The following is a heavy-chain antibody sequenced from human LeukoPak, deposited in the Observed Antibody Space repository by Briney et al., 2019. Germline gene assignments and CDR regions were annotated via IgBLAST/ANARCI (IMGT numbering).Heavy chain of an antibody. CDR3: AARGRSDAFDI. D-gene: IGHD2-15*01. CDR1: GFTFSSYS. Sequence: GGSLRLSCAASGFTFSSYSMNWVRQAPGKGLEWVSSISSSSSYIYYADSVKGRFTISRDNAKNSLYLQMNSLRAEDTAAYYCAARGRSDAFDIWGQGTMVTVSS. CDR2: ISSSSSYI. J-gene: IGHJ3*02. V-gene: IGHV3-21*01.